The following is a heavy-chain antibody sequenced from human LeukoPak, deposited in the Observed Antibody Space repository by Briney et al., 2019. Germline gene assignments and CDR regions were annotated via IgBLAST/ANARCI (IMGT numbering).Heavy chain of an antibody. D-gene: IGHD1-26*01. CDR3: ARPTYSGSYYWFDY. CDR2: IWYDRSNK. Sequence: GGSLRLSCAASGFTFSSYGMHWVRQAPGKGLEWVAVIWYDRSNKYYADSVKGRFTISRDNSKNTLYLQMNSLRAEDTAVYYCARPTYSGSYYWFDYWGQGTLVTVSS. V-gene: IGHV3-33*01. J-gene: IGHJ4*02. CDR1: GFTFSSYG.